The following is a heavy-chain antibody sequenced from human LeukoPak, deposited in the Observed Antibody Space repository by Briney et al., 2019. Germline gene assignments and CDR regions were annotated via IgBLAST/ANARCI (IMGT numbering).Heavy chain of an antibody. D-gene: IGHD6-25*01. CDR2: INPNSGGT. J-gene: IGHJ4*02. V-gene: IGHV1-2*02. CDR3: ARDPGIAATDY. CDR1: GYTFTSYA. Sequence: GASVKVSCKASGYTFTSYAMNWVRQAPGQGLEWMGWINPNSGGTNYAQKFQGRVTMTRDTSISTAYMELSRLRSDDTAVYYCARDPGIAATDYWGQGTLVTVSS.